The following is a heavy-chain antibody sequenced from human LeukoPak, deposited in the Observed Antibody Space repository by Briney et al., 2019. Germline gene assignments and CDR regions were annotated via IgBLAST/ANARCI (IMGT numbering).Heavy chain of an antibody. CDR3: ATSRGSQNAFDI. D-gene: IGHD3-16*01. V-gene: IGHV3-53*01. CDR1: GFTVSRSY. J-gene: IGHJ3*02. CDR2: IYGGGST. Sequence: GGSLRLSCAASGFTVSRSYMSWVRQPPGKGLEWVSVIYGGGSTYYADSVKGRFTISRDNSKNTLYLQMNSLRPADTAVYYCATSRGSQNAFDIWGQGTMVTVSS.